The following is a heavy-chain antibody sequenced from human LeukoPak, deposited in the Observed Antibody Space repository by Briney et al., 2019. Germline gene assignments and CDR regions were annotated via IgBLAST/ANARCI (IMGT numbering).Heavy chain of an antibody. J-gene: IGHJ3*02. CDR1: GGTFSSYA. CDR2: IIPIFGTA. V-gene: IGHV1-69*13. Sequence: SVKVSCKASGGTFSSYAISWVRQAPGQGLEWMGGIIPIFGTANYAQKFQGRVTITADESTSTAYMELSSLRSEDTAVYYCARDRGGYSYGRDAFDIWAKGQWSPSLQ. D-gene: IGHD5-18*01. CDR3: ARDRGGYSYGRDAFDI.